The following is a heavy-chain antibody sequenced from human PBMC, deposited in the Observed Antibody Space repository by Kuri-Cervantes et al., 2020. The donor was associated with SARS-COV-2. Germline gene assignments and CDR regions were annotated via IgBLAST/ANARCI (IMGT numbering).Heavy chain of an antibody. CDR2: ISYDGSNK. CDR3: ARGLAVEYYFDY. D-gene: IGHD6-19*01. CDR1: GFTFRDYG. Sequence: GESLKISCAASGFTFRDYGMNWVRQAPGRGLEWVAVISYDGSNKYYADSVKGRFTISRDNSKNTLYLQMNSLRAEDTAVYYCARGLAVEYYFDYWGQGTLVTVSS. V-gene: IGHV3-30*03. J-gene: IGHJ4*02.